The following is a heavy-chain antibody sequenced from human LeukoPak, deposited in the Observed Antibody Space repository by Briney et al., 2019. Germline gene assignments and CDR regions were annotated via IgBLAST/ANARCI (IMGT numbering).Heavy chain of an antibody. V-gene: IGHV4-38-2*02. D-gene: IGHD6-13*01. J-gene: IGHJ5*02. CDR1: GYSISSGYY. Sequence: SETLSLTCTVSGYSISSGYYWGWIRQPPGKGLEWIGSIYHSGSTYYNPSLKSRVTISVDTSKNQFSLKLSSVTAADTAVYYCARSYSSSWYVLNWFDPWGQGTLVTVSS. CDR3: ARSYSSSWYVLNWFDP. CDR2: IYHSGST.